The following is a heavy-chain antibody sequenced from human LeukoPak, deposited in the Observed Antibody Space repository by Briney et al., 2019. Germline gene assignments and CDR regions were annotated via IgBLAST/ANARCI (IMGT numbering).Heavy chain of an antibody. V-gene: IGHV3-30*18. CDR2: ISDDGSNK. CDR3: AKEAGYCTGGSCYWDY. J-gene: IGHJ4*02. Sequence: GGSLRLSCAASGFTFSNYGMHWVRQAPGKGLEWVAVISDDGSNKDYEDSVKGRFTISRDNFKNTLYLQMNSLRAEDTAVYYCAKEAGYCTGGSCYWDYWGQGTLVTVSS. D-gene: IGHD2-15*01. CDR1: GFTFSNYG.